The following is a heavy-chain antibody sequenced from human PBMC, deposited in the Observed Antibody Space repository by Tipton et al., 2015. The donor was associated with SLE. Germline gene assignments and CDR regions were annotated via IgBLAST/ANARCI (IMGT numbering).Heavy chain of an antibody. J-gene: IGHJ5*02. D-gene: IGHD6-13*01. CDR3: ARDQGAGSSGNWFDP. Sequence: TLSLTCTVSGGSISSYYWSWIRQPAGKGLEWIGRIYTSGSTNYNPSLKSRVTKSVDTSKNQFSLKLSSVTAADTAVYYCARDQGAGSSGNWFDPWGQGTLVTVSS. CDR2: IYTSGST. V-gene: IGHV4-4*07. CDR1: GGSISSYY.